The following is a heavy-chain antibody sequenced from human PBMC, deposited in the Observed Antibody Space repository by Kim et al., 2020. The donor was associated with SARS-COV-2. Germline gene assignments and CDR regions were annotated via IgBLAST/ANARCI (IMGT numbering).Heavy chain of an antibody. D-gene: IGHD3-3*01. CDR2: IYYSGAT. Sequence: SETLSLTCTVSGGSISSSSYYWGWIRQPPGKVLEWIWSIYYSGATYYNRAFNSRVTISLKTSKNQFPLKLSSVPAADTAVYYCASQFRFLEWLLRARYFAYWGPGTLLNVSS. CDR3: ASQFRFLEWLLRARYFAY. V-gene: IGHV4-39*01. J-gene: IGHJ4*02. CDR1: GGSISSSSYY.